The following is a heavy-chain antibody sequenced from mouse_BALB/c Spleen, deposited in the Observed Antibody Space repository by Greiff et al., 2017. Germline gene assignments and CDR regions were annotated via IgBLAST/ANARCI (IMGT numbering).Heavy chain of an antibody. J-gene: IGHJ4*01. CDR3: ARNDYGSPPYAMDY. CDR2: IWSGGST. D-gene: IGHD1-1*01. V-gene: IGHV2-4-1*01. CDR1: GFSLTSYG. Sequence: VQLQESGPGLVQPSQSLSITCTVSGFSLTSYGVHWVRQSPGKGLEWLGVIWSGGSTDYNAAFISRLSISKDNSKSQVFFKMNSLQADDTAIYYCARNDYGSPPYAMDYWGQGTSVTVSS.